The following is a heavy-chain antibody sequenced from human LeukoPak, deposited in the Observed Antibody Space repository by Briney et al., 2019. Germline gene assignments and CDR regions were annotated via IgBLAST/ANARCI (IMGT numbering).Heavy chain of an antibody. V-gene: IGHV4-61*10. CDR3: ARFLGYCSGGSCSADY. CDR1: GGSISSGSYY. CDR2: IYYSGST. D-gene: IGHD2-15*01. Sequence: SETLSLTCTVSGGSISSGSYYWSWIRQPAGKGLEWIGYIYYSGSTNYNPSLKSRVTISVDTSKNQFSLKLSSVTAADTAVYYCARFLGYCSGGSCSADYWGQGTLVTVSS. J-gene: IGHJ4*02.